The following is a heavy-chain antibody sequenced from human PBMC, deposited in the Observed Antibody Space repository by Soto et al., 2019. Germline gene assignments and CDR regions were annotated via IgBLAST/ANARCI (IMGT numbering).Heavy chain of an antibody. CDR2: IWYDGSNK. CDR3: ARDTVASVVLPAAIGESDDAFDI. V-gene: IGHV3-33*01. Sequence: HPGGSLRLSCAASGFTFSSYGMHWVRQAPGKGLEWVAVIWYDGSNKYYADSVKGRFTISRDNSKNTLYLQMNSLRAEDTAVYYCARDTVASVVLPAAIGESDDAFDIWGQGTMVTVSS. CDR1: GFTFSSYG. D-gene: IGHD2-2*01. J-gene: IGHJ3*02.